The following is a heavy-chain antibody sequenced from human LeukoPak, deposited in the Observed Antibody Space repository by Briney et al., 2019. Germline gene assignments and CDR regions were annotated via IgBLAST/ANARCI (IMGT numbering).Heavy chain of an antibody. J-gene: IGHJ5*02. Sequence: GESLKISCKGSGYSFTSYWIGWVRQMPGKGLEWMGIIYPGDSDTRYSPSFQGQVTISADKSISTAYLQRSSLKASDTAMYYCARRGIAAAGTGYNWFEPWGQGTLVTVSS. CDR1: GYSFTSYW. CDR2: IYPGDSDT. CDR3: ARRGIAAAGTGYNWFEP. D-gene: IGHD6-13*01. V-gene: IGHV5-51*01.